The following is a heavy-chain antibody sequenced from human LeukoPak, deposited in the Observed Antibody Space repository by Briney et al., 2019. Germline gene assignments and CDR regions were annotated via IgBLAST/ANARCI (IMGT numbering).Heavy chain of an antibody. CDR2: IKSKGDGETT. CDR3: TTDLGLTMIRGVIVS. Sequence: GGSLRLSCAASGFTFTNSWMNWVRQAPGKGLAWVGRIKSKGDGETTDYAAPVKGRFTMSRDDSKATVYLQMNYLEAEDTAVYFCTTDLGLTMIRGVIVSWGQGALVTVSS. V-gene: IGHV3-15*01. J-gene: IGHJ5*01. CDR1: GFTFTNSW. D-gene: IGHD3-10*01.